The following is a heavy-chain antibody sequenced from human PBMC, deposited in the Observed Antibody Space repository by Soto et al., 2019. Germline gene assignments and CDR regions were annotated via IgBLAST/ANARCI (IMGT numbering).Heavy chain of an antibody. CDR1: GFTFGDYA. J-gene: IGHJ6*02. D-gene: IGHD2-15*01. CDR3: TRAAVVAVGYYYGMDV. Sequence: GSLQISCTASGFTFGDYAMSWVRQAPGKGLEWVGFIRSKAYGGTTEYAASVKGRFTISRDDSKSIAYLQMNSLKTEDTAVYYCTRAAVVAVGYYYGMDVWGQGTTVTVSS. V-gene: IGHV3-49*04. CDR2: IRSKAYGGTT.